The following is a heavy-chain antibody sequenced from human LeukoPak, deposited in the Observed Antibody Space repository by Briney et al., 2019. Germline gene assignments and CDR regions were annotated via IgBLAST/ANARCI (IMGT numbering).Heavy chain of an antibody. CDR1: GGSISSSGSY. CDR3: ARQYYSSGIEGY. CDR2: IYDSGSI. D-gene: IGHD6-19*01. Sequence: PSETLSLTCTVSGGSISSSGSYWAWIRQPPGKGLEWIGSIYDSGSIYYDPSLKSRVTMSVDTSMNQFSLKLSSVTAADTAVYYCARQYYSSGIEGYWGQGTLVTVSS. J-gene: IGHJ4*02. V-gene: IGHV4-39*01.